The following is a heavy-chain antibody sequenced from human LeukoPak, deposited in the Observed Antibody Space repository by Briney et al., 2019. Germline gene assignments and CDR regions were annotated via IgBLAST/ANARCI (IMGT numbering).Heavy chain of an antibody. CDR2: IYYNSGTT. V-gene: IGHV4-39*02. J-gene: IGHJ4*02. Sequence: PSETLSLTCTVSGGSISSGGYYWSWIRQPPGKGLEWVGSIYYNSGTTQYNPSLESRVTISVDTSKNQFSLRLSSVTAADTAVYYCARDRMVRGVITPFDYWGQGTLVTVSS. D-gene: IGHD3-10*01. CDR1: GGSISSGGYY. CDR3: ARDRMVRGVITPFDY.